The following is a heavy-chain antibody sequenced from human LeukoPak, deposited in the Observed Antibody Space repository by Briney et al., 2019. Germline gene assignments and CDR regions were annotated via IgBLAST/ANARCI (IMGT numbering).Heavy chain of an antibody. CDR1: GFTFSSYE. CDR2: ISSSGSTI. Sequence: GGSLRLSCAASGFTFSSYEMNWVRQAPGEGLEWVSYISSSGSTIYYADSVKGRFTISRDNAKNSLYLQMNSLRAEDTAVYYCARRTRGYSYGSYYFDYWGQGTLVTVSS. D-gene: IGHD5-18*01. V-gene: IGHV3-48*03. J-gene: IGHJ4*02. CDR3: ARRTRGYSYGSYYFDY.